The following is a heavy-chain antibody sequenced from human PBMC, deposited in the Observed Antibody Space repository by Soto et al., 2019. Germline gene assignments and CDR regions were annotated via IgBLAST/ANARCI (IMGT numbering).Heavy chain of an antibody. CDR1: GGSISSYY. J-gene: IGHJ4*02. CDR2: IYYSGST. CDR3: ARHHDS. Sequence: QVQLQESGPGLVKPSETLSLTCTVSGGSISSYYWSWIRQPPGKGLEWIGYIYYSGSTNYNPSLKRRVTISVATSTNQFSLKLSSVTAAHPAFYYCARHHDSWAQGTLVTVSS. V-gene: IGHV4-59*08.